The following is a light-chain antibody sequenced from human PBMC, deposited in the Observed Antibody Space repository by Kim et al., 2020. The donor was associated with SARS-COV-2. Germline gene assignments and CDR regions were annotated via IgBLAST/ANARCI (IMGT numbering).Light chain of an antibody. Sequence: DIVLTQSPGTLSLSPGERATLSCRVSQTVTTSYLAWYQQKPGQAPRLLIHGASVRATGIPDRFSGSGSGTDFTLTINRLDPEDFAVYYCQQYDTSGFTFGPGTKVDIK. CDR2: GAS. CDR1: QTVTTSY. J-gene: IGKJ3*01. V-gene: IGKV3-20*01. CDR3: QQYDTSGFT.